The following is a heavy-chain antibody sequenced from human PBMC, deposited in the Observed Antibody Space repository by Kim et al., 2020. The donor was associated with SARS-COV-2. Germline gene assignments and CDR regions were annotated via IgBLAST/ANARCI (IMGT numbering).Heavy chain of an antibody. J-gene: IGHJ4*02. CDR1: GFTFSSYA. CDR2: ISYDGSNK. D-gene: IGHD3-10*01. V-gene: IGHV3-30-3*01. CDR3: ARGLLYYYGSGALEFDY. Sequence: GGSLRLSCAASGFTFSSYAMHWVRQAPGKGLEWVAVISYDGSNKYYADSVKGRFTISRDNSKNTLYLQMNSLRAEDTAVYYCARGLLYYYGSGALEFDYWGQGTLVTVSS.